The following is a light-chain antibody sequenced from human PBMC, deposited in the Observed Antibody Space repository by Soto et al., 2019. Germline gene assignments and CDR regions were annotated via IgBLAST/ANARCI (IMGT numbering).Light chain of an antibody. J-gene: IGLJ2*01. CDR3: SSYTSSSTLEV. CDR1: SSDVGGYNY. CDR2: DVS. Sequence: QSVLTQPASVSGSPGPAITISCTGTSSDVGGYNYVSWYQQHPGKAPKLMIYDVSNRPSGVSNRFSGSKSGNTASLTISGLQAEDEADYYCSSYTSSSTLEVFGGGTKLTVL. V-gene: IGLV2-14*01.